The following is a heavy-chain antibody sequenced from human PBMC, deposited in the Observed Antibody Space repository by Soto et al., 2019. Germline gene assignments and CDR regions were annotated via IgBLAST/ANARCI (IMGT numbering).Heavy chain of an antibody. Sequence: QLQLQESGSGLVKPSQTLSLTCAVSGGSISSGGYSWSWIRQPPGKGLEWIGYIYHSGSTYYNPSLKSRVTISVDRSKNQFSLKLSSVTAADTAVYYCARGGEVVVAATPEYYFDYWGQGTLVTVSS. CDR3: ARGGEVVVAATPEYYFDY. CDR1: GGSISSGGYS. V-gene: IGHV4-30-2*01. D-gene: IGHD2-15*01. CDR2: IYHSGST. J-gene: IGHJ4*02.